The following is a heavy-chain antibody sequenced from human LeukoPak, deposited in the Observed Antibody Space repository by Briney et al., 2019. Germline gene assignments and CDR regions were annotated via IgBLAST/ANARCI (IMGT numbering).Heavy chain of an antibody. CDR2: INPSGGST. CDR3: ATLIVGATGGWFDP. V-gene: IGHV1-46*01. D-gene: IGHD1-26*01. CDR1: GYTFTSYY. Sequence: ASVKVSCKASGYTFTSYYMHWVRQAPGQGLEWMGIINPSGGSTSYAQKFQGRVTMTRDMSTSTGYMELSSLRSEDTAVYYCATLIVGATGGWFDPWGQGTLVTVSS. J-gene: IGHJ5*02.